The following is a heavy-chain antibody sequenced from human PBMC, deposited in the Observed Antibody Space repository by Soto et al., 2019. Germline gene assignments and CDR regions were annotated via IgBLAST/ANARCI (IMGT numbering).Heavy chain of an antibody. Sequence: PGESLKISCKGSGYSFTSYWISWVRQMPGKGLEWMGRIDPSYSYTNYSPSFQGHVTISADKSISTAYLQWSSLKASDTAMYYCATEPYYYGSGSYHPSPYYYYYGMDVWGQGTTVTVSS. V-gene: IGHV5-10-1*01. CDR3: ATEPYYYGSGSYHPSPYYYYYGMDV. CDR1: GYSFTSYW. CDR2: IDPSYSYT. D-gene: IGHD3-10*01. J-gene: IGHJ6*02.